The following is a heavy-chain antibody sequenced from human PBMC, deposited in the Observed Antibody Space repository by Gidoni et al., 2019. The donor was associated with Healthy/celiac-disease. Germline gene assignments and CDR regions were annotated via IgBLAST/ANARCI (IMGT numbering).Heavy chain of an antibody. CDR1: GFTFSSYA. J-gene: IGHJ4*02. CDR3: ARDDEGWSVFDY. Sequence: QVQLVESGGGVVQPGRSLRLSCAASGFTFSSYAMHWVRQAPGKGLEWVAVISYDGSNKYYADSVKGRFTISRDNSKNTLYLQMNSLRAEDTAVYYCARDDEGWSVFDYWGQGTLVTVSS. CDR2: ISYDGSNK. V-gene: IGHV3-30-3*01.